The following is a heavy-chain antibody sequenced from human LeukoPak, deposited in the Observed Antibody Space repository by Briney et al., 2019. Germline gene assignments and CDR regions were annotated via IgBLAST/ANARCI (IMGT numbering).Heavy chain of an antibody. D-gene: IGHD3-10*01. J-gene: IGHJ5*02. V-gene: IGHV4-38-2*02. CDR1: AYYISSGYY. Sequence: SETLSLTCSVSAYYISSGYYWGWIRQPPGKGLERIGSIYYSGSTYYNPSLKSRVTISVDTSKNQFSLKLSSVTAADTTVYYCARDSGSGSYSNNWFDPWGQGTLVTVSS. CDR3: ARDSGSGSYSNNWFDP. CDR2: IYYSGST.